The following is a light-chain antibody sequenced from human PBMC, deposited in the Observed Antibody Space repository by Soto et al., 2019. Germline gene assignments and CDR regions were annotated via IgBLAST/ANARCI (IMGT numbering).Light chain of an antibody. V-gene: IGKV1-5*03. J-gene: IGKJ1*01. CDR1: QSISSW. Sequence: RWIQNPPNMAASVGDVDLVTCRASQSISSWLAWYQPKPGKAPKLLIYKASSLESGVPSMFSGNGADKEVPLTSRTLQPDDPATYYRQPDNSTYGQGTKVDIK. CDR3: QPDNST. CDR2: KAS.